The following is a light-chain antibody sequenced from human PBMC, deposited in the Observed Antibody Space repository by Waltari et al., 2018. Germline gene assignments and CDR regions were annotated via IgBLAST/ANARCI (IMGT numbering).Light chain of an antibody. J-gene: IGLJ3*02. Sequence: QTVVTQEPSLSVSPGGTVTLTCALSSGSLSTTSYATWSQQTPGQAPRTRVYKANARSSGVPDRFSGSILGNTAALTITGAQADDESDYYCALYMGSGIWVFGGGTRLTVL. CDR3: ALYMGSGIWV. CDR1: SGSLSTTSY. V-gene: IGLV8-61*01. CDR2: KAN.